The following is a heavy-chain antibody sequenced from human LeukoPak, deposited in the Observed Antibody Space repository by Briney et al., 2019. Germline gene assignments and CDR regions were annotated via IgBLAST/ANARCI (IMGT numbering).Heavy chain of an antibody. D-gene: IGHD3-10*01. CDR2: ISYDGSNK. Sequence: GGSLRLSCAASGFTFSSYAMHWVCQAPGKGLEWVAVISYDGSNKYYADSVKGRFTISRDNSKNTLYLQMNSLRAEDTAVYYCARGGHGSGRGFKNWFDPWGQGTLVTVSS. CDR1: GFTFSSYA. CDR3: ARGGHGSGRGFKNWFDP. V-gene: IGHV3-30*04. J-gene: IGHJ5*02.